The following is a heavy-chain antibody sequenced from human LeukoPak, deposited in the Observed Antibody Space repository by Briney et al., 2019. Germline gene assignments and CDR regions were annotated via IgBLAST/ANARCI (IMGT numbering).Heavy chain of an antibody. CDR3: AKGEAGGAFDI. CDR2: ISSSSSYI. V-gene: IGHV3-21*04. Sequence: GGSLRLSCAASGFTFSSYSMNWVRQAPGKGLEWVSSISSSSSYIYYADSVKGRFTISRDNAKNSLYLQMNSLRAEDTALYYCAKGEAGGAFDIWGQGTMVTVSS. J-gene: IGHJ3*02. CDR1: GFTFSSYS. D-gene: IGHD3-10*01.